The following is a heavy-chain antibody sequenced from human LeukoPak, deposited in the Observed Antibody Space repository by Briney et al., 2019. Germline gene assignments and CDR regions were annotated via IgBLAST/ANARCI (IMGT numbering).Heavy chain of an antibody. Sequence: PGGSLRLSCAASGFTFSSYWMHWVRQAPGKGLVGVSRINSDGSSTSYAASVKGRSTISSDNAKNTLYLQMNSLRAEDTAVYYCARAILRGVIHGWGQGTLVTVSS. CDR3: ARAILRGVIHG. CDR2: INSDGSST. V-gene: IGHV3-74*01. J-gene: IGHJ4*02. CDR1: GFTFSSYW. D-gene: IGHD3-10*01.